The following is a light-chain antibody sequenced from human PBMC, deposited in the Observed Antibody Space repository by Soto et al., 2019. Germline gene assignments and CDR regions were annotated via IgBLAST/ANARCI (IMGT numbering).Light chain of an antibody. J-gene: IGLJ1*01. CDR1: STDVGGYNY. V-gene: IGLV2-11*01. CDR2: EVS. CDR3: SSYAGNYIYV. Sequence: QSALAQPSSVSGSPGQSITISCTGTSTDVGGYNYVSWHQHHPGKGPKLMIYEVSKRPSGVPDRFSGSKSGNTASLTISGLQAEDEADYYCSSYAGNYIYVFATGTKVTVL.